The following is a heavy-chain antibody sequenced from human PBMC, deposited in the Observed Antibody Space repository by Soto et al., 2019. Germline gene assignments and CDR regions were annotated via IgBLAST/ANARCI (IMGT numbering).Heavy chain of an antibody. CDR2: FHYSENT. V-gene: IGHV4-39*01. J-gene: IGHJ4*02. Sequence: PSETLSLTCTVSGGSISSGPYSWGWIRQPPGEGLEWIGTFHYSENTYYNPSLESRVTISVDTSKNQFSLKVTSVTVADTALYYCARQHYYDSSGYYTWNWGQGTLVTVSS. CDR3: ARQHYYDSSGYYTWN. CDR1: GGSISSGPYS. D-gene: IGHD3-22*01.